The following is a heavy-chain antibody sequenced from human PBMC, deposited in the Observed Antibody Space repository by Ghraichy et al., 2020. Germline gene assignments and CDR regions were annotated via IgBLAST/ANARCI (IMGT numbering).Heavy chain of an antibody. Sequence: SETLSLTCTVSGGSITSDDYYWSWMRQPPGRGLEWIGYISYNGATCYNPSLQSRITMSVDTSKNQFSLNLSSVTTADTAVYYCARVVGSGDYADFQFDNWGQGTLVTVSS. CDR1: GGSITSDDYY. CDR2: ISYNGAT. J-gene: IGHJ4*02. CDR3: ARVVGSGDYADFQFDN. D-gene: IGHD4-17*01. V-gene: IGHV4-30-4*08.